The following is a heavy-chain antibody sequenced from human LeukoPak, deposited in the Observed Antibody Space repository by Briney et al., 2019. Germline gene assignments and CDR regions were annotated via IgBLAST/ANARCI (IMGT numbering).Heavy chain of an antibody. CDR3: ASLPIMITFGGVIVRDY. CDR2: INPSGGST. J-gene: IGHJ4*02. V-gene: IGHV1-46*01. CDR1: GYTFTSYY. Sequence: ASVKVSCKASGYTFTSYYMHWVRQAPGQGLEWMGIINPSGGSTSYAQKFQGGVTMTRDTSTSTVYMELSSLRSEDTAVYYCASLPIMITFGGVIVRDYWGQGTLVTVSS. D-gene: IGHD3-16*02.